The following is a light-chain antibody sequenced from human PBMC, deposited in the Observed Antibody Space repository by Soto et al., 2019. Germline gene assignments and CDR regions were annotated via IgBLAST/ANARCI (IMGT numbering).Light chain of an antibody. J-gene: IGKJ4*01. CDR2: KAS. CDR3: QQYSSFSLT. Sequence: DIQMTQSPSTLSASVGDRATITCRASQSISSWLAWYQQKPGKAPKLLIQKASSLEGGVPSRFSGSGSATEFTLTMTSLRPDDFATYYCQQYSSFSLTFGGRTNVEI. CDR1: QSISSW. V-gene: IGKV1-5*03.